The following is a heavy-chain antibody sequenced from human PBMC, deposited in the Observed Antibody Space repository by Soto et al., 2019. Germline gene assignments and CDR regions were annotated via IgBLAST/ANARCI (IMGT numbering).Heavy chain of an antibody. CDR2: IYYSGST. Sequence: PSETLSLTXTVSGGSISSGGYYWSWIRQHPGKGLEWIGYIYYSGSTYYNPSLKSRVTISVDTSKNQFSLKLSSVTAADTAVYYCARFPTYYYDSSGYADWGQGTLVTVSS. V-gene: IGHV4-31*02. J-gene: IGHJ4*02. D-gene: IGHD3-22*01. CDR1: GGSISSGGYY. CDR3: ARFPTYYYDSSGYAD.